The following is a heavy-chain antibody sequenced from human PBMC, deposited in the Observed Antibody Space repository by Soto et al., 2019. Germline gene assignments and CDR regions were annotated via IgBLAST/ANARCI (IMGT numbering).Heavy chain of an antibody. CDR2: INAGNGNT. V-gene: IGHV1-3*01. D-gene: IGHD3-3*01. CDR1: GYTFTSYA. Sequence: ASVKVSCKASGYTFTSYAMHWVRQAPGQRLEWMGWINAGNGNTKYSQKFQGRVTITRDTSASTAYMELSSLRSEDTAVYYCARDPQTYYDFWSGYYTSGMDVWGPGPTVTVSS. J-gene: IGHJ6*02. CDR3: ARDPQTYYDFWSGYYTSGMDV.